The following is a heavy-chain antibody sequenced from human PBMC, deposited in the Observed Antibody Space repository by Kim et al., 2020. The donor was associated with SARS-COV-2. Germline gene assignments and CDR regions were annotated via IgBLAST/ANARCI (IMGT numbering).Heavy chain of an antibody. CDR1: GFTFGDFA. Sequence: GGSLRLSCTASGFTFGDFAMTWFRQAPGKGLEWVSFIRCKANGGKKAYAASVKGRFTISRDDSKSIAYLQMNSLKTEDTDVYYFTSRTYDTGWFHHWGQGTLVTVSS. CDR3: TSRTYDTGWFHH. J-gene: IGHJ4*02. D-gene: IGHD6-19*01. V-gene: IGHV3-49*03. CDR2: IRCKANGGKK.